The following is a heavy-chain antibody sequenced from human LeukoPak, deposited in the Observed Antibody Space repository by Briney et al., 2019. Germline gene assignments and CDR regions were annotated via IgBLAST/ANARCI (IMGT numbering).Heavy chain of an antibody. CDR3: ARVSVRRGYFDY. J-gene: IGHJ4*02. CDR2: IHHSGSA. Sequence: PSETLSLTCIVSGYSISSGYYWGWIRQPPGKGLEWIGNIHHSGSAYYNPSLKSRVTISVDTSKNQFSLKLSSVTAADTAVYYCARVSVRRGYFDYWGQGTLVTVSS. D-gene: IGHD3-10*01. CDR1: GYSISSGYY. V-gene: IGHV4-38-2*02.